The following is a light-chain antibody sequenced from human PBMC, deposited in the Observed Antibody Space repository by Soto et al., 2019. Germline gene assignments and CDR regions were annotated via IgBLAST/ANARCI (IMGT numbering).Light chain of an antibody. CDR2: GAS. Sequence: EIVMTQSPATLSVSTGERATLSCRASQSVSSNLAWYQQKPGQAPRLLIYGASTRATGIPARFSGSGSGTDFTLTISSLEPEHFAVYYCQQRSNWPITFGQGTRLEIK. CDR1: QSVSSN. J-gene: IGKJ5*01. CDR3: QQRSNWPIT. V-gene: IGKV3-15*01.